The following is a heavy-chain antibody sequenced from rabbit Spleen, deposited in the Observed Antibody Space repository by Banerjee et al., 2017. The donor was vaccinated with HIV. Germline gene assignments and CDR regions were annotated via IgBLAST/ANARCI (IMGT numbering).Heavy chain of an antibody. CDR1: GFSFSDRDV. Sequence: QEQLVESGGGLVKPEGSLTLTCKASGFSFSDRDVMCWVRQAPGKGLQWIACINVYTGKPVYATWAKGRFTISKTSSTTVTLQMTSLTAADTATYFCARDLPTVVGWNLSLWGPGTLVTVS. V-gene: IGHV1S45*01. D-gene: IGHD1-1*01. CDR2: INVYTGKP. J-gene: IGHJ4*01. CDR3: ARDLPTVVGWNLSL.